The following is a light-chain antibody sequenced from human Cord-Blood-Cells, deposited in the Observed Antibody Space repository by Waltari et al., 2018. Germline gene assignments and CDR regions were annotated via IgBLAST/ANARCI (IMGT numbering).Light chain of an antibody. J-gene: IGKJ1*01. CDR2: KAS. Sequence: DIQMTQSPSTLSASVGDRVTITCRASQSISSWLAWYQQKPGKAPKLLIYKASSLESGVPSMFGGSGSGTEFTLTISNLQPDDFATYYCQQYNSYPWTFGQGTKVEIK. V-gene: IGKV1-5*03. CDR1: QSISSW. CDR3: QQYNSYPWT.